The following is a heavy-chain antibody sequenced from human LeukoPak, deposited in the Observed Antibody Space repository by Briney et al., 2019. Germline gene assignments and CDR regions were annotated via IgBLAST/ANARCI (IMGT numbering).Heavy chain of an antibody. V-gene: IGHV1-2*02. CDR2: INHNSAGT. CDR1: GDTFTGYY. Sequence: ASVKVSCKAPGDTFTGYYMQWVRQGPGEGGEWMGWINHNSAGTNYAQKFQGRVTMTTDPSIITAYMELSTLRSDDTAVYYCARSTRPYYDFWSGYPFDYWGQGTLVTVSS. D-gene: IGHD3-3*01. CDR3: ARSTRPYYDFWSGYPFDY. J-gene: IGHJ4*02.